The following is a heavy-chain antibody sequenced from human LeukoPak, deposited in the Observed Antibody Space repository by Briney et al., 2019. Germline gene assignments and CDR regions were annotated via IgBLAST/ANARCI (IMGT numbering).Heavy chain of an antibody. J-gene: IGHJ4*02. V-gene: IGHV3-53*01. CDR1: GFTVSSNY. CDR3: ATSLGYCSGGSCY. Sequence: GGSLRLSCAASGFTVSSNYMSWVRQAPGKGLEWVSVIYSGGSTYYADSVKGRFTISRDNSKNTLYLQMSSLRAEDTAVYYCATSLGYCSGGSCYWGQGTLVTVSS. D-gene: IGHD2-15*01. CDR2: IYSGGST.